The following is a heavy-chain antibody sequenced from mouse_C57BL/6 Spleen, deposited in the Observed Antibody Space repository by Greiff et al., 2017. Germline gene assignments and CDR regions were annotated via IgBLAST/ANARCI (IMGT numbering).Heavy chain of an antibody. J-gene: IGHJ2*01. CDR3: TLDYYGCSLAY. CDR2: IDPEDGET. V-gene: IGHV14-2*01. Sequence: VQLQQSGAELVKPGASVKLSCTASGFNIKDYYMHWVKQRTEQGLEWIGRIDPEDGETKYAPKFQGKATLTADTSSTTAYLQLSSLTSEDTAFYYGTLDYYGCSLAYWGQGTTLTVSS. CDR1: GFNIKDYY. D-gene: IGHD1-1*01.